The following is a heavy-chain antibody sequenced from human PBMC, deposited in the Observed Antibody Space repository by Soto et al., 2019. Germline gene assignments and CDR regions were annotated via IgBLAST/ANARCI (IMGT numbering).Heavy chain of an antibody. CDR2: ISGSGGST. CDR3: AKVTNMIVVVGYFDY. CDR1: GFTFSSYA. V-gene: IGHV3-23*01. J-gene: IGHJ4*02. D-gene: IGHD3-22*01. Sequence: PGGSLSLPCAASGFTFSSYAMSWVRQAPGKGLEWVSAISGSGGSTYYADSVKGRFTISRDNSKNTLYLQMNSLRAEDTAVYYCAKVTNMIVVVGYFDYWGQGTLVTVSS.